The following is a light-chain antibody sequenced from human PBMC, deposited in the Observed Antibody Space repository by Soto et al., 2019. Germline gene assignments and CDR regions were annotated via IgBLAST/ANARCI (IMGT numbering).Light chain of an antibody. Sequence: EILLTQSPATLSVSPGETATLSCRASQNVLSDLAWYQQKPGQAPRLLVYGATTRATDAPAKFRGSGSGTEFSLTISSLQSEDYGTYYCQQYRSWPRTFDQGSKVEI. CDR3: QQYRSWPRT. J-gene: IGKJ1*01. CDR1: QNVLSD. V-gene: IGKV3-15*01. CDR2: GAT.